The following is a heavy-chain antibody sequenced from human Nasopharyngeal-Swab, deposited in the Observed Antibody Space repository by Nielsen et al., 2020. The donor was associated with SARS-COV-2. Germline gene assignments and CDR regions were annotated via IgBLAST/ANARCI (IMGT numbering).Heavy chain of an antibody. CDR3: ASNFDTSGYYYGAFDV. CDR1: GFTFSTYK. Sequence: GGSLRLSCAASGFTFSTYKMNWVRQAPGKGLGWISSISSSSSYISYADSVKGRLTISRDNAQNSLYLQLNSLRADDTAVYYCASNFDTSGYYYGAFDVWGQGTMVTVSS. J-gene: IGHJ3*01. D-gene: IGHD3-22*01. V-gene: IGHV3-21*01. CDR2: ISSSSSYI.